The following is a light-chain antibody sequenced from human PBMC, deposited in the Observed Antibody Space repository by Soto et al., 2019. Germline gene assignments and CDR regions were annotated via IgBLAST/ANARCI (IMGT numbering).Light chain of an antibody. CDR1: QSVSSR. V-gene: IGKV3-20*01. CDR3: QQYEAVVT. CDR2: RAS. J-gene: IGKJ1*01. Sequence: DIVMTQSPATLSVSPGERATLSCRASQSVSSRLAWYQQKPGQAPKVLIYRASSRATGIPDRFSGSGSGTDFTLTISRLEPEDVAVYYCQQYEAVVTFGQGTKVDI.